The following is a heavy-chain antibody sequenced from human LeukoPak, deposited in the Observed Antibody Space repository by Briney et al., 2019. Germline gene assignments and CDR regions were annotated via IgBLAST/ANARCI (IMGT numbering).Heavy chain of an antibody. V-gene: IGHV4-59*08. D-gene: IGHD6-19*01. CDR3: ARGSGWNAFDP. J-gene: IGHJ5*02. Sequence: SETLSLTCTVSGGSISTYYWSWIRQSPGKGLEWIGSIYYSGSTNYNPSLKSRVTISVDTSKNQFSLKLTFVTAADTALYYCARGSGWNAFDPWGQGTLVTVSS. CDR2: IYYSGST. CDR1: GGSISTYY.